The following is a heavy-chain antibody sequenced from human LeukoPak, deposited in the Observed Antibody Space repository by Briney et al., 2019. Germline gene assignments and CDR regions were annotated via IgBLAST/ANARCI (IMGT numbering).Heavy chain of an antibody. Sequence: PGGSLRLSCAASGFTVSSNYMSWVRQAPGKGLEWVSVIYSGGRTYYADSVKGRFTISRDNSKNTLYLQMNSLRVEDTAVYYCARAMGTFKYDSSDYYYALDYWGQGTLVTVSS. CDR3: ARAMGTFKYDSSDYYYALDY. D-gene: IGHD3-22*01. J-gene: IGHJ4*02. V-gene: IGHV3-53*01. CDR2: IYSGGRT. CDR1: GFTVSSNY.